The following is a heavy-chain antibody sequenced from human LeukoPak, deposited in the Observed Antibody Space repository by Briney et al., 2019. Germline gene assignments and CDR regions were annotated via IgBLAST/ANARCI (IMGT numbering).Heavy chain of an antibody. D-gene: IGHD6-13*01. CDR1: GGSISSYY. CDR2: INHSGST. CDR3: ARVFRGSSWHRYNWFDP. Sequence: SETLSLTCTVSGGSISSYYWSWIRQPPGKGLEWIGEINHSGSTNYNPSLKSRVTISVDTSKNQFSLKLNSVTAADTAVYYCARVFRGSSWHRYNWFDPWGQGTLVTVSS. V-gene: IGHV4-34*01. J-gene: IGHJ5*02.